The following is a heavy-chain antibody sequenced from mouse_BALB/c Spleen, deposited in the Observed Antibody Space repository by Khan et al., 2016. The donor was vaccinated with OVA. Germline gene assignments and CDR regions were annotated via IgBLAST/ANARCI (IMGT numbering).Heavy chain of an antibody. CDR2: INPNNDYT. J-gene: IGHJ3*01. D-gene: IGHD2-14*01. Sequence: QVQLQQSGAELARPGASVKMSCKASGYTFTSYTIHWVRQRPGQALEWIGHINPNNDYTNYNQNFKDKATLIVDKSSGTAYMQLSSLTSEDSAVYYCVREGAYFRSDGWFAYWGQGTLVTVSA. V-gene: IGHV1-4*01. CDR1: GYTFTSYT. CDR3: VREGAYFRSDGWFAY.